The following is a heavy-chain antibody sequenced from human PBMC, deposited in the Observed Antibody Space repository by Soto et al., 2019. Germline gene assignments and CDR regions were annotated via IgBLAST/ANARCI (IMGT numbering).Heavy chain of an antibody. CDR2: IYPDDSDT. D-gene: IGHD3-10*01. CDR1: GYTFSVYW. J-gene: IGHJ6*02. Sequence: GESLKISCKASGYTFSVYWIGWVRQMPGKGLEWMGNIYPDDSDTRYSPSFQGQVTISADKSISTAYLQWSSLKASDTAMYYCARHVYGSGSHYYGMDVWGQGTTVTVSS. V-gene: IGHV5-51*01. CDR3: ARHVYGSGSHYYGMDV.